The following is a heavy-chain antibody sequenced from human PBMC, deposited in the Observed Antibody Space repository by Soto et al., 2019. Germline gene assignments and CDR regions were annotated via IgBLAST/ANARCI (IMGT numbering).Heavy chain of an antibody. J-gene: IGHJ4*02. D-gene: IGHD6-13*01. Sequence: GESLKISCQASEYTFSNYWIAWVRQMPGKGLEGMGIIYPGDSDTKYSPSCRGQVTISADNSISTAYLQWSSLKASDTAMYYCATLDRCSSYSGFDNWGQGTPVTVSS. CDR1: EYTFSNYW. CDR3: ATLDRCSSYSGFDN. V-gene: IGHV5-51*01. CDR2: IYPGDSDT.